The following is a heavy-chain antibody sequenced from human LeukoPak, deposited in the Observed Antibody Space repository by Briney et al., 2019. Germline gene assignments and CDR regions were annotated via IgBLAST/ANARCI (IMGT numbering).Heavy chain of an antibody. D-gene: IGHD2-15*01. CDR1: GYTFTECY. Sequence: ASVKVSCKASGYTFTECYMHWLRQAPGLVFEWMGSINPNSGDTYYSPEFQGRVTLTRDTSIKTAYMEMNSLKSDDTAVYYCVRDIAPIGSWWFDPWGQGTLIIVSS. CDR3: VRDIAPIGSWWFDP. CDR2: INPNSGDT. J-gene: IGHJ5*02. V-gene: IGHV1-2*02.